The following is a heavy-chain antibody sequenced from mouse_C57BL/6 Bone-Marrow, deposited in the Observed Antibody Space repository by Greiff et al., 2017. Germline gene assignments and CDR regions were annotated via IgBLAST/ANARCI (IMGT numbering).Heavy chain of an antibody. V-gene: IGHV1-50*01. D-gene: IGHD1-1*01. J-gene: IGHJ2*01. CDR1: GYTFTSYW. CDR2: IDPSDSYT. CDR3: ATYYYGSSYGY. Sequence: QVQLQQPGAELVKPGASVKLSCKASGYTFTSYWMQWVKQRPGQGLEWIGEIDPSDSYTNYNQKFKGKATLTVDKSSSPAYMQLSSLTSEDSAVYFCATYYYGSSYGYWGQGTTLTVSS.